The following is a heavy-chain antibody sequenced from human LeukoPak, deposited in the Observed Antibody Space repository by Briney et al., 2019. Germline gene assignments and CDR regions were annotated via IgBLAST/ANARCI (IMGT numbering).Heavy chain of an antibody. D-gene: IGHD3-22*01. V-gene: IGHV3-30*18. CDR2: ISYDGSNK. J-gene: IGHJ6*02. CDR3: AKDVYDSSGYYFYYYYGMDV. CDR1: GFTFSSYG. Sequence: GGSLRLSCAASGFTFSSYGMHWVRQAPGKGLEWVAVISYDGSNKYYADSVKGRFTISRDNSKNTLYLQMNSLRAEDTAVYYCAKDVYDSSGYYFYYYYGMDVWGQGTTVTVSS.